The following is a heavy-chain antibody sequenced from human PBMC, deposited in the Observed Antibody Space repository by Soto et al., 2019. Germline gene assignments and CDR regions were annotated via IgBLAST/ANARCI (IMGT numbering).Heavy chain of an antibody. CDR1: GYTFTSYD. CDR2: MNPNSGNT. D-gene: IGHD6-13*01. V-gene: IGHV1-8*01. J-gene: IGHJ4*02. CDR3: ARGRRAAGGLDY. Sequence: QVQLVQSGAEVKKPGASVKVSCKASGYTFTSYDINWVRQATGQGLEWMGWMNPNSGNTGYAQKFQGRVTMTRNTSKSTVYMGVSSLRSEGTAVYYCARGRRAAGGLDYWGQGTLVTVSS.